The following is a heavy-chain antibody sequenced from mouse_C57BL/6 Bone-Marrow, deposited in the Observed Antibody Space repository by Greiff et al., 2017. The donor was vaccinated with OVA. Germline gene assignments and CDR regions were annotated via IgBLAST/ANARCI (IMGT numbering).Heavy chain of an antibody. J-gene: IGHJ1*03. CDR1: GYTFTDYN. V-gene: IGHV1-18*01. CDR3: ARGDYYGSSPWYFDV. CDR2: INPNNGGT. D-gene: IGHD1-1*01. Sequence: EVQLQQSGPELVKPGASVKIPCKASGYTFTDYNMDWVKQSHGKSLEWIGDINPNNGGTIYNQKFKGKATLTVDKSSSTAYMELRSLTSEDTAVYYCARGDYYGSSPWYFDVWGTGTTVTVSS.